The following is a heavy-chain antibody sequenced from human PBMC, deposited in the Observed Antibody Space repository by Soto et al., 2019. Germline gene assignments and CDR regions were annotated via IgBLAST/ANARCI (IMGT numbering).Heavy chain of an antibody. V-gene: IGHV3-33*01. CDR1: GFTVSSYG. CDR3: ARGRGYSGYARDYYMDV. D-gene: IGHD5-12*01. Sequence: QVQLVESGGGVVQPGRSLRLSCAASGFTVSSYGMHWVRQATGKGLVWVAVIWNDGSNKYYADSVKGRFTISRDNSKNTLYLQMNSLRAEDTAVYYCARGRGYSGYARDYYMDVWGKGTTVTVSS. CDR2: IWNDGSNK. J-gene: IGHJ6*03.